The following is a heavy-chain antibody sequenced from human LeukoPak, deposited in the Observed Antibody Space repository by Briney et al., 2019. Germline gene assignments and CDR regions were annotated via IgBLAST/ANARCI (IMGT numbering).Heavy chain of an antibody. D-gene: IGHD2-2*01. J-gene: IGHJ5*02. CDR2: INPNGGGT. CDR1: GYTFTGYY. Sequence: RASVKVSCKASGYTFTGYYMHWVRQAPGQGLEWMGWINPNGGGTNYAQKFQGRVTMTRDTSISTAYMELSRLRSDDTAVYYCARDRSPRYCSSTSCYGWFDPWGQGTLVTVSS. V-gene: IGHV1-2*02. CDR3: ARDRSPRYCSSTSCYGWFDP.